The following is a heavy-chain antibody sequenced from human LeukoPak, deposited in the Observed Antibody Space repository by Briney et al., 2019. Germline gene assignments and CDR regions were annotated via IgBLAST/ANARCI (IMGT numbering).Heavy chain of an antibody. D-gene: IGHD2-21*01. V-gene: IGHV3-33*01. CDR1: GFPFSSYG. J-gene: IGHJ6*01. CDR2: TWYDGRNN. Sequence: GRSLRLSCAASGFPFSSYGMHWVRQAPGKGLEWVAVTWYDGRNNYYAASVKGRFTISRDDSKTTVYLLMNSLRAEDTAVYYCAREVAPLYFHYGMDVWGEGTTVTVSS. CDR3: AREVAPLYFHYGMDV.